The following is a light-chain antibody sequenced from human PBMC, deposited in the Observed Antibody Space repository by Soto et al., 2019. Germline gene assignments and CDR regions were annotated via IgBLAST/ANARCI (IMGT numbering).Light chain of an antibody. V-gene: IGKV1-5*03. CDR2: KAS. Sequence: DIQMTQSPSTLSASVGDRVTITCRASQSISTWLAWYQQKPGKAPKLLIYKASNLEGGVPSRFSGSGSGTDFSITINSLQPDDFASYYCQQCNTYPLSFGGGTTVEIK. CDR1: QSISTW. CDR3: QQCNTYPLS. J-gene: IGKJ4*01.